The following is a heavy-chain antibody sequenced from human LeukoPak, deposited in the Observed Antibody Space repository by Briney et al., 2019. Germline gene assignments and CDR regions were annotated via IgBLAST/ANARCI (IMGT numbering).Heavy chain of an antibody. V-gene: IGHV3-23*01. J-gene: IGHJ6*02. CDR2: ISGSGGST. D-gene: IGHD3-3*01. CDR1: GFTFTSYS. CDR3: AKEDPGITIFGVVNYYYYYGMDV. Sequence: HTGGSLRLSCAASGFTFTSYSMNWVRQAPGKGLEWVSAISGSGGSTYYADSVKGRLTISRDNSKNTLYLQMNSLRAEDTAVYYCAKEDPGITIFGVVNYYYYYGMDVWGQGTTVTVSS.